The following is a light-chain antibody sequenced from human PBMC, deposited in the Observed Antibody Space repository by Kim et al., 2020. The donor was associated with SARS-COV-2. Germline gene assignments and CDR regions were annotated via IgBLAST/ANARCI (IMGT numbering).Light chain of an antibody. V-gene: IGKV1-39*01. CDR3: QQSYSTPVT. J-gene: IGKJ2*01. Sequence: SASVGDRVTITCRASQSISSYLNWYQQKPGKAPKLLIYAASSLQSGVPSRFSGSGSGTDFTLTISSLQPEDFATYFCQQSYSTPVTFGQGTKLEI. CDR2: AAS. CDR1: QSISSY.